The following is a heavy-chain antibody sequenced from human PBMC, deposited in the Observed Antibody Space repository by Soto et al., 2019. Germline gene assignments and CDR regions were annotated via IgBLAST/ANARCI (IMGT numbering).Heavy chain of an antibody. CDR1: GFAFSSYA. D-gene: IGHD6-13*01. CDR2: ISGSGGST. CDR3: AKDNSDSSSCYLFSASSTSGMYV. Sequence: GGSLRLSCAASGFAFSSYAISWVRQAPGKGLEWVSAISGSGGSTYYADSVKGRFTISRDNSKNTLYLQMNSLRAEDTAVYYCAKDNSDSSSCYLFSASSTSGMYVFGQRTAVPVS. J-gene: IGHJ6*02. V-gene: IGHV3-23*01.